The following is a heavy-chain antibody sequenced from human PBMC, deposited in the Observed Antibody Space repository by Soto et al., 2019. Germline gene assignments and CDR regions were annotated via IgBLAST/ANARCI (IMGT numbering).Heavy chain of an antibody. V-gene: IGHV6-1*01. CDR1: GDSVSSNTAA. CDR2: TYYRSKWYN. D-gene: IGHD1-26*01. CDR3: VRDVGFDFDY. J-gene: IGHJ4*02. Sequence: SQTLSLTCAISGDSVSSNTAAWNWIRQSPSRGLEWLGRTYYRSKWYNDYAVSVKSRISINPDTSKNQFSLQLNSVTPEDTALYYCVRDVGFDFDYWGQGTLVTVSS.